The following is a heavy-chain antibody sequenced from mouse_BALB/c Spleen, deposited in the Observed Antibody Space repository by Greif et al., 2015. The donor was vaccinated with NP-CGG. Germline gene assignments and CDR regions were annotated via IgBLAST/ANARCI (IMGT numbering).Heavy chain of an antibody. CDR3: TRSGYYGSSYYAMDY. CDR1: GYTFTSYY. D-gene: IGHD1-1*01. V-gene: IGHV1S81*02. J-gene: IGHJ4*01. CDR2: INPSNGCT. Sequence: QVQLQHSGAELVKPGASVRLSCKASGYTFTSYYMYWVKQRPGQGLEWIGGINPSNGCTNFNEKFKSKATLTVDKSSSTAYMQLSSLTSEDSAVYYCTRSGYYGSSYYAMDYWGQGTSVTVSS.